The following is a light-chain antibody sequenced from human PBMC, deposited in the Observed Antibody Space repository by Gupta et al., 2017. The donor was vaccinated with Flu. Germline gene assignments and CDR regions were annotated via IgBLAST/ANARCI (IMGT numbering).Light chain of an antibody. V-gene: IGLV1-47*01. CDR3: VAWDASRSARV. CDR2: KNN. J-gene: IGLJ3*02. CDR1: NSNVGSND. Sequence: QSVLPQPPSASETPGQRITISCFGSNSNVGSNDVYLYQQFPGTAPKLLIHKNNQRPSGVPDRLSGSKSGTSATLAINGLRAEDEADYYCVAWDASRSARVFGGGTKLTVL.